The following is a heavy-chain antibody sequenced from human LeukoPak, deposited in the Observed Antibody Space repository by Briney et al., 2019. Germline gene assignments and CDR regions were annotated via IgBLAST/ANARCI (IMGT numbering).Heavy chain of an antibody. V-gene: IGHV4-59*08. D-gene: IGHD6-13*01. J-gene: IGHJ4*02. CDR1: GGSISGYY. CDR3: SRTLAAGHFDY. CDR2: IHSSGST. Sequence: SETLSLTCTVSGGSISGYYWSWIRQPPGKGLEWIAYIHSSGSTNYNPSLKSRVTISVDTSKNQFSLKLTSVTAADTAVYFCSRTLAAGHFDYWGQGTLVTVSS.